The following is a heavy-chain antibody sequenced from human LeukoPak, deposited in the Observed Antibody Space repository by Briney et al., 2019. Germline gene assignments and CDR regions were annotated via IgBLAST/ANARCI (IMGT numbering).Heavy chain of an antibody. V-gene: IGHV3-21*01. CDR3: ARDRSITMVRGVGYYFDY. J-gene: IGHJ4*02. D-gene: IGHD3-10*01. CDR1: GFTFSSNS. CDR2: ISSSSSYI. Sequence: GGSLRLSSAASGFTFSSNSMNWVRQAPGKGLEWVSSISSSSSYIYYADSVRGRFTISRDNAKNSLYLQMNSLRAEDTAVYYCARDRSITMVRGVGYYFDYWGQGTLVTVSS.